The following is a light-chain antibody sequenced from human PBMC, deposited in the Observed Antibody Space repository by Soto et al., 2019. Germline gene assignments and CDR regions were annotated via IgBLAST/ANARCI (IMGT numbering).Light chain of an antibody. V-gene: IGKV3-20*01. Sequence: EIMLTQSPGTLSLSLGERATLSCRASQSVSSSYLAWYQQKPGQAPRLLIYGASSRATGIPDRFSGSGSGTDFTLTISRLEPEDFAVYYCQQYGSSPTFGGGTKVDIK. J-gene: IGKJ4*01. CDR2: GAS. CDR3: QQYGSSPT. CDR1: QSVSSSY.